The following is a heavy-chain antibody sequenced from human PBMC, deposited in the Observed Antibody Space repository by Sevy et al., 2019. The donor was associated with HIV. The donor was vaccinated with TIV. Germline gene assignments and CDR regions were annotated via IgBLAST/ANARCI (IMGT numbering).Heavy chain of an antibody. J-gene: IGHJ3*02. D-gene: IGHD3-22*01. V-gene: IGHV1-18*04. CDR1: GYTFTSYG. CDR3: ARELVVITQGDDAFDI. CDR2: ISAYNGNT. Sequence: ASVKVSCKASGYTFTSYGISWVRQAPGQGLEWMGWISAYNGNTNYAQKLQGRVTMTTDTSTSTAYMELRSLRSDDTAVYYCARELVVITQGDDAFDIWGQGTMVTVSS.